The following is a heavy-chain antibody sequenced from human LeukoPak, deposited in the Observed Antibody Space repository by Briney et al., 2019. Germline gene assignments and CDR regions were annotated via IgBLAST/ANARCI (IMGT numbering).Heavy chain of an antibody. V-gene: IGHV3-7*01. D-gene: IGHD6-13*01. Sequence: PGGSLRLSCAASGFTFSSYWMSWVRQAPGKGLEWVANIKQDGSEKYYVDSVKGRFTISRDNAKNSLYLQMNSLRAEDTAVYYCARDDSSSWSYYYYYYMDVWGKGTTVTVSS. J-gene: IGHJ6*03. CDR1: GFTFSSYW. CDR2: IKQDGSEK. CDR3: ARDDSSSWSYYYYYYMDV.